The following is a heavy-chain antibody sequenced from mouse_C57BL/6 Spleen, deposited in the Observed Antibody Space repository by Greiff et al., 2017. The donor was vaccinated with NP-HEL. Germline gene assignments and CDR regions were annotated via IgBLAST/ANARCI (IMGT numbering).Heavy chain of an antibody. D-gene: IGHD1-1*01. V-gene: IGHV1-39*01. CDR2: INPNYGTT. CDR1: GYSFTDYN. J-gene: IGHJ1*03. Sequence: EVQLQQSGPELVKPGASVKISCKASGYSFTDYNMNWVKQSNGKSLEWIGVINPNYGTTSYNQKFKGKATLTVDQSSSTAYMQLNSLTSEDSAVYYCARGWYGSSYAYWYFDVWGTGTTVTVSS. CDR3: ARGWYGSSYAYWYFDV.